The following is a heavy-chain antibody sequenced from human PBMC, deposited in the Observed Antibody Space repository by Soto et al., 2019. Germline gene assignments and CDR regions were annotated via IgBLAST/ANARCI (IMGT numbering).Heavy chain of an antibody. J-gene: IGHJ5*02. D-gene: IGHD6-6*01. V-gene: IGHV1-8*01. CDR2: MNPNSRKT. CDR1: GYTITSYD. Sequence: ASVKVSCKASGYTITSYDINWVRQATGQGLEWMGWMNPNSRKTGYAQKFQGRVTMTRNTSISTAYMELSSLRSEDTAVYYCARARSIAARHPKQNKNWFDPWGQGTLVTVSS. CDR3: ARARSIAARHPKQNKNWFDP.